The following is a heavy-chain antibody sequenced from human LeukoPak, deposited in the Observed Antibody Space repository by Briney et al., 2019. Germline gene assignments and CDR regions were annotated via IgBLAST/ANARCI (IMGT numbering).Heavy chain of an antibody. CDR3: ARDIGYHTFDY. CDR1: GFTFSNFW. D-gene: IGHD5-12*01. V-gene: IGHV3-7*05. Sequence: GGSLRLTCAAYGFTFSNFWMAWVRQAPGKGLEWVAHIKEDGSDKKYVDSVKGRFTISRDNPKNSLYLQMNSLRAEDTAVYYCARDIGYHTFDYWGEGDLVTVSS. CDR2: IKEDGSDK. J-gene: IGHJ4*02.